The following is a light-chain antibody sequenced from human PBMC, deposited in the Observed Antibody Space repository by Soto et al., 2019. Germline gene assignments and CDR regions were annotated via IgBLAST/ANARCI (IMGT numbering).Light chain of an antibody. J-gene: IGLJ1*01. Sequence: QSALTQPASVSGSPVQSITISFTGTSSDVGAYNFVSWHQQHTGKAPKLMIYNVYDRPSGISYRFSGSKSGNTASLTISGLQGEDEADYYCSAYTVSRTYVFGTGTKLTVL. CDR1: SSDVGAYNF. V-gene: IGLV2-14*03. CDR3: SAYTVSRTYV. CDR2: NVY.